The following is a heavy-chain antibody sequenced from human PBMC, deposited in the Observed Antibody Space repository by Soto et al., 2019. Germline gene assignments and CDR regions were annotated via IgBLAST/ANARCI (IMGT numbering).Heavy chain of an antibody. Sequence: SETLSLTCTVSGGSINNGDYYWSWIRQPPEKGLEWIGYIYYSGSTYYNPSLKSRVTISVDKSKNQFSLKLSSVTAADTAVYYCARDLATRGNDYWGQGTLVTVSS. V-gene: IGHV4-30-4*01. CDR3: ARDLATRGNDY. CDR2: IYYSGST. CDR1: GGSINNGDYY. J-gene: IGHJ4*02.